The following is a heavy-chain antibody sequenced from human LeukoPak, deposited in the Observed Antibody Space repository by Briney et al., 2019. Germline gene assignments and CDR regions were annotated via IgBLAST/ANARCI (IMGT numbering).Heavy chain of an antibody. D-gene: IGHD6-6*01. CDR2: INPNSGGT. CDR1: GYTFTGHY. J-gene: IGHJ4*02. Sequence: ASVKVSCKASGYTFTGHYMRWVRQAPGHGLEWMGRINPNSGGTNYAQKFLGRVTMTRDTSISTAYMELSRLRSDDTAVYYCARDIEYSSSFDYWGQGTLVTVSS. CDR3: ARDIEYSSSFDY. V-gene: IGHV1-2*06.